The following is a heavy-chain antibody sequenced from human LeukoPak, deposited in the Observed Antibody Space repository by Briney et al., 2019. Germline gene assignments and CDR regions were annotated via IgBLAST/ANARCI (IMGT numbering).Heavy chain of an antibody. CDR2: IIPIFGTA. CDR3: ARDPGYFGYYYYMDV. J-gene: IGHJ6*03. D-gene: IGHD2/OR15-2a*01. Sequence: SVKVSCKASGGTFSSYAIGWVRQAPGQGLEWMGGIIPIFGTANYAQKFQGRVTITADKSTSTAYMELSSLRSEDTAVYYCARDPGYFGYYYYMDVWGKGTTVTVSS. CDR1: GGTFSSYA. V-gene: IGHV1-69*06.